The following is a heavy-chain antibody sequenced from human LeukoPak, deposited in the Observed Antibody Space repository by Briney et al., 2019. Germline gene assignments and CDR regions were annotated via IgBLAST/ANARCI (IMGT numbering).Heavy chain of an antibody. J-gene: IGHJ4*02. CDR1: GFTVSSNY. CDR2: IYSGGST. D-gene: IGHD3-3*01. V-gene: IGHV3-53*01. Sequence: GGSLRLSCAASGFTVSSNYMSWVRQAPGKGLEWVSVIYSGGSTYYADSVKGRFTISRDNTKNSLYLQMNSLRAEDTAVYYCARLREIPVFGVVTKSTSYFDYWGQGTLVTVSS. CDR3: ARLREIPVFGVVTKSTSYFDY.